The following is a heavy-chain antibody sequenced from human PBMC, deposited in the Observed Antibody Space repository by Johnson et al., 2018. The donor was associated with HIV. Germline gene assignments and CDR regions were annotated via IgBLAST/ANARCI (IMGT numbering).Heavy chain of an antibody. Sequence: GSTYYADSVKGRFTISRDNSKNTLYLQMNSLRAEDTAVYYCARAGDYDAFDIWGQGTMVTVSS. J-gene: IGHJ3*02. V-gene: IGHV3-66*01. D-gene: IGHD3-16*01. CDR3: ARAGDYDAFDI. CDR2: GST.